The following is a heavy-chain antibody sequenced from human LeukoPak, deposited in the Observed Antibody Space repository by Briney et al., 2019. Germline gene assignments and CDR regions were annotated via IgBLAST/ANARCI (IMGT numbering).Heavy chain of an antibody. V-gene: IGHV3-73*01. CDR3: TRQRPQTGTFDY. CDR2: VRDRANSYAT. J-gene: IGHJ4*02. CDR1: GFSFSDSP. Sequence: SGGSLRLSCAASGFSFSDSPMHWVRQASGKGLEWVCRVRDRANSYATGYAASVEGRFTISRDDSENTAYLQMNSLIIEDTAVYYCTRQRPQTGTFDYWGQGVLVTVSS. D-gene: IGHD3-9*01.